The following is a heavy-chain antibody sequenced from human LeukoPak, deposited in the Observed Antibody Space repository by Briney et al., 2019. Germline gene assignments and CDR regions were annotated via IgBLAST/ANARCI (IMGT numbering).Heavy chain of an antibody. CDR1: DDSITMYY. CDR2: VDHTGST. Sequence: SETLSLTCSVSDDSITMYYWTWIRQPPGKGLEWIGYVDHTGSTNFNPSLNGRVSISRDTTNSLFSLRLRSVTAADTAVYFCARERVSSSTWYSTYYYYFYMDVWGKGTTVTVSS. D-gene: IGHD1-1*01. J-gene: IGHJ6*03. CDR3: ARERVSSSTWYSTYYYYFYMDV. V-gene: IGHV4-59*01.